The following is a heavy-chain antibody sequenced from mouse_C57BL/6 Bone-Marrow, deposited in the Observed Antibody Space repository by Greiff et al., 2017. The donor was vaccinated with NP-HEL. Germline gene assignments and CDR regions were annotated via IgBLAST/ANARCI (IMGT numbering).Heavy chain of an antibody. J-gene: IGHJ2*01. CDR1: GYTFTSYW. CDR3: ARPLRTGHFDY. V-gene: IGHV1-50*01. CDR2: IDPSDSYT. D-gene: IGHD4-1*01. Sequence: QVQLKQPGAELVKPGASVKLSCKASGYTFTSYWMQWVKQRPGQGLEWIGEIDPSDSYTNYNQKFKGKATLTVDTSSSTAYMQLSSLTSEDSAVYYCARPLRTGHFDYWGQGTTLTVSS.